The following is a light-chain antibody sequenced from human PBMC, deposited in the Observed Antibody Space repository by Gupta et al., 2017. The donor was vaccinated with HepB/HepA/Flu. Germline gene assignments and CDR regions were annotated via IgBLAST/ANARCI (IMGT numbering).Light chain of an antibody. Sequence: EIVLTQSPGTLSLSPGERATLSCRASRSINSNFLAWYQQKPGQAPSLLIYGVSTRATGIPDRFSGSGSGTEFTLNISRREPEDFAVYYCQHEGSPPGTFGQGTKVEIK. CDR1: RSINSNF. V-gene: IGKV3-20*01. CDR2: GVS. CDR3: QHEGSPPGT. J-gene: IGKJ1*01.